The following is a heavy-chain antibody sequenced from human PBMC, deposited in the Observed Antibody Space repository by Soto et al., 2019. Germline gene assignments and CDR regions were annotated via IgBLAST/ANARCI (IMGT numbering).Heavy chain of an antibody. J-gene: IGHJ4*02. CDR1: GGSISSYF. V-gene: IGHV4-59*01. CDR3: ARRYGGNFDY. Sequence: QVQLQESGPGLVKPSENLSLTCSVSGGSISSYFWSWIRQPPGQGLEWVVYIYYSGSTNYNPSLKSRGTKTVDTSKNQFYLELSSETAADAAVYYGARRYGGNFDYWRQGTQVTASS. CDR2: IYYSGST. D-gene: IGHD3-16*01.